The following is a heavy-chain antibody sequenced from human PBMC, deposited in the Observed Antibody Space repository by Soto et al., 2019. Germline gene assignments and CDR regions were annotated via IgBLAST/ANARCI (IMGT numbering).Heavy chain of an antibody. J-gene: IGHJ3*02. CDR1: RFTFTTYT. Sequence: PAGSLRLSCAASRFTFTTYTMNWVRQAPGKGLEWVSSISAGGRSIFYADSMKGRSTVSRDNAKSSLYLQMNSLRADDTAVYYCARSTPNNPLDIWGQGTMVTVSS. CDR2: ISAGGRSI. D-gene: IGHD4-4*01. V-gene: IGHV3-21*01. CDR3: ARSTPNNPLDI.